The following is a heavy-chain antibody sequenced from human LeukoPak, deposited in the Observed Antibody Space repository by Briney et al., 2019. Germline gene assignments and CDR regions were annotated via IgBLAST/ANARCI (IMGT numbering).Heavy chain of an antibody. Sequence: GRSLRLSCAASGFTFSSYGMHWVRQAPGKELGRVAVIWYDGSNKYYADSVKGRFTISRDNSKNTLYLQMNSLRAEDTAVYYCARDGSSIGSYYGMDVWGQGTTVTVSS. CDR1: GFTFSSYG. D-gene: IGHD6-6*01. CDR2: IWYDGSNK. CDR3: ARDGSSIGSYYGMDV. J-gene: IGHJ6*02. V-gene: IGHV3-33*01.